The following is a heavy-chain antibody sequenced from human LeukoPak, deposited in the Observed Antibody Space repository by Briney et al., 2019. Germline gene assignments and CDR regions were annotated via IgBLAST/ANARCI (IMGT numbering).Heavy chain of an antibody. CDR2: IYYSGST. CDR3: ARIGMTTVTGGYFQH. J-gene: IGHJ1*01. Sequence: SETLSLTCTVSGGSISSNSYYWGWIRQPPGKGLEWIGSIYYSGSTYYNPSLKSRVTISVDTSKNQFSLKLSSVTAADTAVYYCARIGMTTVTGGYFQHWGQGTLVTVPS. CDR1: GGSISSNSYY. D-gene: IGHD4-17*01. V-gene: IGHV4-39*01.